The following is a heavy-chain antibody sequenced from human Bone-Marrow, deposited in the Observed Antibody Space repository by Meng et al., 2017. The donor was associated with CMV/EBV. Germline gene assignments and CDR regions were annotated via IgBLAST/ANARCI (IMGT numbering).Heavy chain of an antibody. CDR1: SFSLSNYW. J-gene: IGHJ3*01. CDR2: IRQDESET. D-gene: IGHD2-15*01. CDR3: TRDNEGFNGVWYDAYDV. V-gene: IGHV3-7*01. Sequence: GGSLRLSCEASSFSLSNYWMTWVRLAPGKGLEWVANIRQDESETHYVDSVEGRFTISRDNAKNLLFLQMNNLRVEDTAMYYCTRDNEGFNGVWYDAYDVWGQGNKVNVAS.